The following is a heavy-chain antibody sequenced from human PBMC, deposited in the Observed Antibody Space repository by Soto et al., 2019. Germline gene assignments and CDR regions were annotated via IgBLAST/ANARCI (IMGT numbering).Heavy chain of an antibody. D-gene: IGHD2-2*01. CDR3: PRGDYCSSTSCYGNY. V-gene: IGHV1-46*01. J-gene: IGHJ4*02. CDR2: INPSGGST. Sequence: ASVKVSCKESGFAFASCYMHWPRQAPGQGLEWMGIINPSGGSTSYAQKFQGRVTMTRDTSTSTVYMELSSLRSEDTAVYYCPRGDYCSSTSCYGNYWGQGTLVTVSS. CDR1: GFAFASCY.